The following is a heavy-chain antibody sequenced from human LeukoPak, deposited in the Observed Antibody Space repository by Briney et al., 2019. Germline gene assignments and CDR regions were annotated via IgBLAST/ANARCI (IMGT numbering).Heavy chain of an antibody. CDR1: GFSFSDYG. V-gene: IGHV3-33*01. CDR2: IYYDGGKK. D-gene: IGHD3-22*01. Sequence: PGRSLRLSCAASGFSFSDYGMHWLRQAPGKGLEWVALIYYDGGKKGYADSVKGRFTISRDNPKNTVYLQMNSLRVEDTAVYYCARTEHYSDRNGYYYFDQWGEGTLVTVSS. J-gene: IGHJ4*02. CDR3: ARTEHYSDRNGYYYFDQ.